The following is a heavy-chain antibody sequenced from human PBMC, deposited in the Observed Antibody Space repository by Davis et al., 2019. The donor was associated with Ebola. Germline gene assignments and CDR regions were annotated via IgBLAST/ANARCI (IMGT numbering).Heavy chain of an antibody. CDR1: GGSIISSSSY. J-gene: IGHJ4*02. CDR2: IYYSGST. V-gene: IGHV4-39*01. D-gene: IGHD3-22*01. Sequence: SETLSLTCTVSGGSIISSSSYWGWIRQPPRKGLEWIGSIYYSGSTYYNPSLKSRVTISVDTSKNQFSLKLSSVTAADTAVYYCARQHITMIVVVIGDYFDYWGQGTLVTVSS. CDR3: ARQHITMIVVVIGDYFDY.